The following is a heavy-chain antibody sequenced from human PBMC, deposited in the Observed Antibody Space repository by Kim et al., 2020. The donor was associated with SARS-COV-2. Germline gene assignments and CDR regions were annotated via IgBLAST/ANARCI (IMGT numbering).Heavy chain of an antibody. V-gene: IGHV3-33*01. D-gene: IGHD6-19*01. CDR3: ARDRAAGTGNFDY. CDR2: IWYDGSNK. J-gene: IGHJ4*02. CDR1: GFTFSSYG. Sequence: GGSLRLSCAASGFTFSSYGMHWVRQAPGKGLEWVAVIWYDGSNKYYADSVKGRFTISRDNSKNTLYLQMNSLRAEDTAVYYCARDRAAGTGNFDYWGQGTLVTVSS.